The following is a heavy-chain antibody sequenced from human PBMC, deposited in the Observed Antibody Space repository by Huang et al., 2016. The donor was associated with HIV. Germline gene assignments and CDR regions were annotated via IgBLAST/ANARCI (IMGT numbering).Heavy chain of an antibody. CDR1: GYTFTSYG. Sequence: QVQLVQSGAEVKKPGASVKVSCKASGYTFTSYGISWVRQAPGQGLEWRGWNSAYNGNTNYAQRLQGMVTMTTETSTSTAYVELKSLRSDHSAVYYCARKEGGYSRSPMGWFDPWGQGALVTVSS. CDR2: NSAYNGNT. J-gene: IGHJ5*02. D-gene: IGHD6-13*01. CDR3: ARKEGGYSRSPMGWFDP. V-gene: IGHV1-18*01.